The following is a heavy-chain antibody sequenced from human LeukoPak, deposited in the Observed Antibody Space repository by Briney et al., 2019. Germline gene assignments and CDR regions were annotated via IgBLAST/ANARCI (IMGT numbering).Heavy chain of an antibody. Sequence: GGSLRLSCAASGFTFRTYAMTWVRQAPGKGLEWVSTISSSGGGTYYADSVKGRFTISRDNSKNTLYLQMNSLRAEDTAVYYCAKDRRSSSVSDYFDYWGQGTLVTVSS. CDR2: ISSSGGGT. CDR3: AKDRRSSSVSDYFDY. J-gene: IGHJ4*02. V-gene: IGHV3-23*01. D-gene: IGHD6-6*01. CDR1: GFTFRTYA.